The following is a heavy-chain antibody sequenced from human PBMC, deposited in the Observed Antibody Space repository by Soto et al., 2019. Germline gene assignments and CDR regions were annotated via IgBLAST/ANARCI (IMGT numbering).Heavy chain of an antibody. CDR3: ASGVDSSSWYEAWDAFDI. CDR1: GGTFSSYT. CDR2: IIPILGTA. D-gene: IGHD6-13*01. Sequence: ASVKVSCKASGGTFSSYTISWVRQAPGQGLEWMGRIIPILGTANYAQKFQDRVTITADESTSTAYMELSSLRSEDTAVYYCASGVDSSSWYEAWDAFDIWGQGTMVTVSS. J-gene: IGHJ3*02. V-gene: IGHV1-69*08.